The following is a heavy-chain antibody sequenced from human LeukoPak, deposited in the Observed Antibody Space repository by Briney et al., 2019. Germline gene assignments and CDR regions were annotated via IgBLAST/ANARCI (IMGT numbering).Heavy chain of an antibody. CDR1: GYTFTGYY. Sequence: GASVKVSCKASGYTFTGYYMHWVRQAPGQGLEWMGWINPNSGGTNYAQKFQGRVTMTRDTSISTAYMELSRLRSDDTAVYYCARGVFQQLADYYYYYMDVWGKGTTVTISS. V-gene: IGHV1-2*02. CDR3: ARGVFQQLADYYYYYMDV. CDR2: INPNSGGT. D-gene: IGHD6-13*01. J-gene: IGHJ6*03.